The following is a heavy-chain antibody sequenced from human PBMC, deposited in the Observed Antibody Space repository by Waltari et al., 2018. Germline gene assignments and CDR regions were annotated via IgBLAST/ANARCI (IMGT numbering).Heavy chain of an antibody. CDR3: AKTPSLYPTNYDFWSGYPYYFDY. Sequence: VQLQESGPGLVKPSQTLSLTCTVSGGSISSGGYYWSWVRQAPGKGLEWVSAISGSGGSTYYADSVKGRFTISRDNSKNTLYLQMNSLRAEDTAVYYCAKTPSLYPTNYDFWSGYPYYFDYWGQGTLVTVSS. D-gene: IGHD3-3*01. CDR1: GGSISSGGYY. V-gene: IGHV3-23*01. CDR2: ISGSGGST. J-gene: IGHJ4*02.